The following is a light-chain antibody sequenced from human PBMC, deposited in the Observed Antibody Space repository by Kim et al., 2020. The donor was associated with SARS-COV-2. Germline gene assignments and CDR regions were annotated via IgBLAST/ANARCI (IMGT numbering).Light chain of an antibody. CDR3: QQYNKWPPWT. CDR2: GAA. J-gene: IGKJ1*01. Sequence: SPGERATLSCRASQSVSSSFAWCQHKPGQAPRLLIYGAATRATGVPARFSGSRAGTEFTLTISSLQSEDFAVYYCQQYNKWPPWTFGQGTKVDIK. V-gene: IGKV3-15*01. CDR1: QSVSSS.